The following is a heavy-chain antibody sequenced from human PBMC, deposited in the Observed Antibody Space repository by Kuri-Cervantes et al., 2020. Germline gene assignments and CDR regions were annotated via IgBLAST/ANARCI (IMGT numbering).Heavy chain of an antibody. CDR1: GFTFSSYA. CDR3: AREGNLGVSGSYDAFDY. J-gene: IGHJ4*02. D-gene: IGHD1-26*01. CDR2: ISYDGSNK. Sequence: LSLTCAASGFTFSSYAMHWVRQAPGKGLEWVAVISYDGSNKYYADSVKGRFTISRDNSKNTLYLQMNSLRAEDTAVYYCAREGNLGVSGSYDAFDYWGQGTLVTVSS. V-gene: IGHV3-30-3*01.